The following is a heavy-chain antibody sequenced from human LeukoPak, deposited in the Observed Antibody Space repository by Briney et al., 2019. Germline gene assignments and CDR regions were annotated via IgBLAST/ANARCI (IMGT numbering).Heavy chain of an antibody. D-gene: IGHD3-16*01. CDR1: RASFSDSY. CDR3: ARGRYGPRLGN. CDR2: INNSGST. Sequence: SETLSLTRAVYRASFSDSYWSWIRQSPEKGLEWIGEINNSGSTSYNPSLNSRVIMSVDRSKNQFSLRLTSVTAADTAVYYCARGRYGPRLGNWGQGTLVTVSS. V-gene: IGHV4-34*01. J-gene: IGHJ4*02.